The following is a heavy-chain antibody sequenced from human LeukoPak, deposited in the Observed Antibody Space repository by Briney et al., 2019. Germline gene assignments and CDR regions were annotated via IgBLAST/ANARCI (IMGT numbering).Heavy chain of an antibody. CDR1: GGSISSYY. J-gene: IGHJ4*02. D-gene: IGHD2-21*02. V-gene: IGHV4-59*01. CDR2: IYSSGST. Sequence: SETLSLTCTVSGGSISSYYWSWIRQPPGKGLEWIGYIYSSGSTNYNPSLKSRVTISVDTSKNQFSLKLSSVTAADTAVYYCARFAYCGGHCWYYFDYWGQGSLATVSS. CDR3: ARFAYCGGHCWYYFDY.